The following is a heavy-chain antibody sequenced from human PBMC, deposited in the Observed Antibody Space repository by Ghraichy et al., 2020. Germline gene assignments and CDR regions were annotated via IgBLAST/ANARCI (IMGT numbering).Heavy chain of an antibody. CDR3: ARGDFVYGGNSVV. CDR1: GGSFSGYY. CDR2: INHSGST. Sequence: SETLSLTCAVYGGSFSGYYWSWIRQPPGKGLEWIGEINHSGSTNYNPSLKSRVTISVDTSKNQFSLKLSSVTAADTAVYYCARGDFVYGGNSVVWGQGTLVTVSS. D-gene: IGHD4-23*01. V-gene: IGHV4-34*01. J-gene: IGHJ4*02.